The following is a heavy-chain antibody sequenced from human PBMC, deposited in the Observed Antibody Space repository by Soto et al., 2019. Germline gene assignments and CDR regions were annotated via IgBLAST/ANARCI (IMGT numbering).Heavy chain of an antibody. V-gene: IGHV1-8*01. D-gene: IGHD2-2*01. CDR2: MNPNSGNT. CDR1: GYTFTSYD. J-gene: IGHJ4*02. Sequence: ASVKVSCKASGYTFTSYDINWVRQATGQGLEWMGWMNPNSGNTGYAQKFQGRVTMTRNNSISTAYMELSSLRSEDTAIYYCARDRALNNAAVAMAHWGQGTLVTVSS. CDR3: ARDRALNNAAVAMAH.